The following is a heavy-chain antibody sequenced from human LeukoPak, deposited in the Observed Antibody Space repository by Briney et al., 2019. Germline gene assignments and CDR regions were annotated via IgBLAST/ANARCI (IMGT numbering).Heavy chain of an antibody. D-gene: IGHD6-19*01. J-gene: IGHJ6*02. CDR3: ARDVGSGWGYYYGMDV. Sequence: GGSLRLSCAASGFTFSSYAMHWVRQAPGKGLEYVSAISGNGDSTFYANSVKGRFTISRDNSKNTLYLQMGSLRAEDMAVYCCARDVGSGWGYYYGMDVWGQGTTVTVSS. V-gene: IGHV3-64*01. CDR2: ISGNGDST. CDR1: GFTFSSYA.